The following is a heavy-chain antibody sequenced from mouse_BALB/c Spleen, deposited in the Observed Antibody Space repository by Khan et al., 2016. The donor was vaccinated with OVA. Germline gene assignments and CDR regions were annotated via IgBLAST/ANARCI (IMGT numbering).Heavy chain of an antibody. V-gene: IGHV5-6-5*01. CDR1: GFTFSNYG. CDR3: ARDYWFAY. CDR2: ISSGDTT. J-gene: IGHJ3*01. Sequence: EVELVESGGGLVKPGGSLKLSCAASGFTFSNYGVSWVRQTPEKRLEWVASISSGDTTYYPDSVKGQFTISRDNARNILYLQMSSLRSEDTAMYYCARDYWFAYWGQGTLVTVSA.